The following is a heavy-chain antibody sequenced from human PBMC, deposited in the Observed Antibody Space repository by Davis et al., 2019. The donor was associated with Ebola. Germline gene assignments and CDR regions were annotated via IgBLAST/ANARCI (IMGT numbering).Heavy chain of an antibody. CDR2: IIPIFGTA. V-gene: IGHV1-69*13. J-gene: IGHJ6*02. Sequence: AASVKVSCKASGGTFSSYAISWVRQAPGQGLEWMGGIIPIFGTANYAQKFQGRVTITADESTSTAYMELRSLRSDDTAVYYCARDGGYSSSWYEGYYYYGMDVWGQGTTVTVSS. CDR1: GGTFSSYA. D-gene: IGHD6-13*01. CDR3: ARDGGYSSSWYEGYYYYGMDV.